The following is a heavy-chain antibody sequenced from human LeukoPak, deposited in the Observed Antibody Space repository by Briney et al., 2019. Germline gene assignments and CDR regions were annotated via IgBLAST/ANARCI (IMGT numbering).Heavy chain of an antibody. Sequence: QPGGSLRLSCAASGFTVSSNYMSWVRQAPGKGLEWVSVIYSGGTTYYADSVKGRFTISRDNSKNTLYLQMNSLRAEDTAVYYCARGYYDILTGYYYSDYWGQGTLVTVSS. V-gene: IGHV3-66*01. CDR3: ARGYYDILTGYYYSDY. CDR2: IYSGGTT. CDR1: GFTVSSNY. J-gene: IGHJ4*02. D-gene: IGHD3-9*01.